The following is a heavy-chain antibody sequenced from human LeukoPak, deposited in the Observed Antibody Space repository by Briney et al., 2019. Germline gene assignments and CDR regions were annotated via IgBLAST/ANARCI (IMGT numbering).Heavy chain of an antibody. CDR2: VSSSGSLT. CDR1: GFRISHQS. J-gene: IGHJ6*03. D-gene: IGHD2-2*01. CDR3: ARVFYELLSTGHMDV. Sequence: GRSLRLSCAASGFRISHQSMNWVRQAPGKGLEWVSSVSSSGSLTYYADSLKGRFTIARDNAKNLLYLEMNSLRVEDTAVYYCARVFYELLSTGHMDVWGKGTTVTVSS. V-gene: IGHV3-21*06.